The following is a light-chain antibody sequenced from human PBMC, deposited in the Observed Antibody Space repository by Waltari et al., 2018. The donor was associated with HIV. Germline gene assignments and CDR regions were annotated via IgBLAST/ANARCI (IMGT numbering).Light chain of an antibody. J-gene: IGLJ3*02. Sequence: SYELTQPPSVSVSPGQTARITCSGDALPKQYAYWYQQKPGQAPVLVIYKDSERPSGIPERFSGSSSGTTVTLTISGVQAEDEADYYCQSADSSGTWVLGGGTKLTVL. CDR2: KDS. CDR3: QSADSSGTWV. V-gene: IGLV3-25*03. CDR1: ALPKQY.